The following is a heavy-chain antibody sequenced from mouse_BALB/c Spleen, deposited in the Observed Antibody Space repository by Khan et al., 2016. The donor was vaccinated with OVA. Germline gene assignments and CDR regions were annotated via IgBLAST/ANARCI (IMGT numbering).Heavy chain of an antibody. J-gene: IGHJ3*01. CDR3: TRRNRDDSAWFAY. D-gene: IGHD2-14*01. Sequence: QVQLQQSGTELVKPGASVKMSCKAFGYTFTTYPIEWMKQNHGKSLEWIGNFHHYNDDTKYNEKFKGKAKLIVEKSSCTVYLELSRLTSDDSAVYYRTRRNRDDSAWFAYWGQGTLVTVSA. CDR2: FHHYNDDT. V-gene: IGHV1-47*01. CDR1: GYTFTTYP.